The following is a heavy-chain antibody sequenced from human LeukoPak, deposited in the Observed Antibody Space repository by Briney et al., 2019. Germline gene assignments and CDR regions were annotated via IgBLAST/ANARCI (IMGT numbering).Heavy chain of an antibody. Sequence: PGGSLRLSYAASGFTFSSYAMSWVRQAPGKGLEWVSAISGSGGSTYYADSVKGRFTISRDNSKNTLYLQMNSLRAEDTAVYYCAPSSEYSYGYWGQGTLVTVSS. D-gene: IGHD5-18*01. CDR2: ISGSGGST. V-gene: IGHV3-23*01. CDR3: APSSEYSYGY. CDR1: GFTFSSYA. J-gene: IGHJ4*02.